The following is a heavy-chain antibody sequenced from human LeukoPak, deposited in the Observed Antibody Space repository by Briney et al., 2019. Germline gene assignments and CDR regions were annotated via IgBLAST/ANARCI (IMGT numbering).Heavy chain of an antibody. V-gene: IGHV4-30-4*01. D-gene: IGHD3-3*01. CDR2: IYYSGST. CDR1: GGSISSGDYY. Sequence: SETLSLTCTVSGGSISSGDYYWSWIRQPPGKGLEWIGYIYYSGSTYYNPSLKSRVTISVDTSKNQFSLKLSSVTAADTAVYYCARGVDFWSGFPNWFDPWGQGTLVTVSS. CDR3: ARGVDFWSGFPNWFDP. J-gene: IGHJ5*02.